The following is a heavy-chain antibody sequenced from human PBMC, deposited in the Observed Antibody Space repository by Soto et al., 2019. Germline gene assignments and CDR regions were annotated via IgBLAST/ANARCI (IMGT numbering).Heavy chain of an antibody. CDR1: GGSISRGGNS. CDR2: MYHSGST. V-gene: IGHV4-30-2*01. Sequence: SETLSLTCAVSGGSISRGGNSWSWIRQPPGKGLEWIGYMYHSGSTYYNPSLKSRVTISIDRSKNQFSLKLSSVTAVVTSVYYCARVPDYWGQGTLVTVSS. D-gene: IGHD2-2*01. CDR3: ARVPDY. J-gene: IGHJ4*02.